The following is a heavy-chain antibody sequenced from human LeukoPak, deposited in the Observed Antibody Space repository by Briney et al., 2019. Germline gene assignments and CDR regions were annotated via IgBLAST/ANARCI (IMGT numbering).Heavy chain of an antibody. CDR3: ARDLTGPYDH. J-gene: IGHJ4*02. CDR1: GFSVSGFW. D-gene: IGHD3-22*01. CDR2: INVEGDYI. Sequence: GGSLRLSCAASGFSVSGFWMHWVRQAPGKELVWVARINVEGDYIDYAESVRGRFTISRDSAKNTLYLQMNSVRAEDTAVYSCARDLTGPYDHWGQGTLVSVSS. V-gene: IGHV3-74*01.